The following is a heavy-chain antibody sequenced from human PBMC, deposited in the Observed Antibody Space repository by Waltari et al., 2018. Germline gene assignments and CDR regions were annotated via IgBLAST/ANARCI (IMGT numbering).Heavy chain of an antibody. CDR1: GGTLSDYT. CDR3: ARDDATTGHLDS. D-gene: IGHD1-1*01. CDR2: IIPIFGKA. Sequence: QVQMVQSGAEVKKPGSSVKVSCKTSGGTLSDYTINWVRQAPGQGLEWMGRIIPIFGKANYAQKVQGRVTFTADKSTHTAYMEGSGLTSEDTALYYWARDDATTGHLDSWGQGTPVTISS. J-gene: IGHJ4*02. V-gene: IGHV1-69*08.